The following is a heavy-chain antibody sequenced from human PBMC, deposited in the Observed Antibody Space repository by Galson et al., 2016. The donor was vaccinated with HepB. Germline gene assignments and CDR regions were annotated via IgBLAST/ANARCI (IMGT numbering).Heavy chain of an antibody. J-gene: IGHJ4*02. Sequence: SLRLSCAASGFTFSHYWMNWVRPAPGKGLEWVARIKADGSEDKYVDSVEGRFSISRDNAKNLLSLQMYSLGIEDTAVYYGARVFDYAWDNWGQGTLVTV. CDR2: IKADGSED. CDR3: ARVFDYAWDN. V-gene: IGHV3-7*01. CDR1: GFTFSHYW. D-gene: IGHD4/OR15-4a*01.